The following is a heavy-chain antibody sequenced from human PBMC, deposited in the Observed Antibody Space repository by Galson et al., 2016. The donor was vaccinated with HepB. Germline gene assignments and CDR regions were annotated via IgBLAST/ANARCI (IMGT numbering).Heavy chain of an antibody. CDR3: AKDDVIGWSFDS. V-gene: IGHV3-7*03. CDR1: GSTFSTYG. CDR2: IRTGGSDT. D-gene: IGHD6-19*01. J-gene: IGHJ4*02. Sequence: SLRLSCAASGSTFSTYGMYWVRQAPGKGLEWVAAIRTGGSDTYYADSVKGRCTISRDNADNSLYLQINSLRDEDTAVYYCAKDDVIGWSFDSWGQGALVTVSS.